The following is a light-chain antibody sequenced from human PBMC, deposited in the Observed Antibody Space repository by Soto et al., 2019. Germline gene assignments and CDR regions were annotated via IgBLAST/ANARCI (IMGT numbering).Light chain of an antibody. CDR3: SSYTVTSVTLYV. J-gene: IGLJ1*01. V-gene: IGLV2-14*01. CDR2: EVS. Sequence: QAARTQPAAVSGSPGQSITISCTGTSSDIGTYNYVSWYQQHPGKAPKVIIYEVSNRPSGVSNRFSGSKSGNTASLTISGLQAEDEADYYCSSYTVTSVTLYVFGTGTKVTVL. CDR1: SSDIGTYNY.